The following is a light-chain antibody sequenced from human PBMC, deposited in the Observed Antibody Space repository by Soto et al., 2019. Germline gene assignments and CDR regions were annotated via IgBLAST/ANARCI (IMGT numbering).Light chain of an antibody. CDR1: QDINNY. Sequence: DIQLTQSPASLSASVVDRVTITCQASQDINNYLIWYQQKPGKAPNLLIYDTSTLGTGVSSRFSGNGSGTDFSVTINNLQPQDTATYYCQQYDVVPCTFGQGTKLEIK. J-gene: IGKJ2*02. V-gene: IGKV1-33*01. CDR2: DTS. CDR3: QQYDVVPCT.